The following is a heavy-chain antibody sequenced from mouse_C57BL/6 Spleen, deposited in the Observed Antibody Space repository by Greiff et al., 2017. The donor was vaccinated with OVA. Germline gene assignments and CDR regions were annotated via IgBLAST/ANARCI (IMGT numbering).Heavy chain of an antibody. CDR2: INPSSGYT. Sequence: VQLQQSGAELAISGASVKLSCKASCYTFTSYWMHWVKQRPGQGLEWIGYINPSSGYTKYNQKFKDKATLTADKSSSTAYMQLSSLTYEDSAVDYCARSVTTVVRYFDYWGQGTTLTVSS. D-gene: IGHD1-1*01. CDR3: ARSVTTVVRYFDY. J-gene: IGHJ2*01. V-gene: IGHV1-7*01. CDR1: CYTFTSYW.